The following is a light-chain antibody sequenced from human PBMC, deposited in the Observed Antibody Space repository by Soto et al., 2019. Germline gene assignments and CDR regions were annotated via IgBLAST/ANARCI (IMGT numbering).Light chain of an antibody. CDR3: AAWDDSLNTHV. CDR1: SSSIGNNA. Sequence: QLVLTQPPSVSEAPRQRVSISCSGSSSSIGNNAVNWYQQLPGKAPKLLIYYDNLLASGFSDRFSGSKSGTSASLAISGLQSEDEADYYCAAWDDSLNTHVFGTGTKLTVL. V-gene: IGLV1-36*01. CDR2: YDN. J-gene: IGLJ1*01.